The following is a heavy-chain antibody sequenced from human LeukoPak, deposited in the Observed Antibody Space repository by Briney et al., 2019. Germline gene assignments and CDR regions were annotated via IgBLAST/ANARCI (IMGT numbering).Heavy chain of an antibody. CDR1: GYTFTGYY. V-gene: IGHV1-2*06. CDR2: INPNSGGT. J-gene: IGHJ3*02. Sequence: GASVKVSCKASGYTFTGYYMHWVRQAPGQGLEWMGRINPNSGGTNYAQKFQGRVTMTRDTSISTAYMELSRLRSDDTAVYYCASLGPTVTTLSGSFDIRGQGTMVTVSS. D-gene: IGHD4-17*01. CDR3: ASLGPTVTTLSGSFDI.